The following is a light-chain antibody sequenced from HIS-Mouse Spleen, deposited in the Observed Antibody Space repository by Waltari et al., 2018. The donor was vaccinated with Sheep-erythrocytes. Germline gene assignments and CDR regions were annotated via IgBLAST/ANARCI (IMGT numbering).Light chain of an antibody. V-gene: IGKV1-39*01. Sequence: DIQMTQSPSSLSASVGDRVTITCRASQSISSYLNWYQQKPGKAPKILVYAASSLKSGVPSRFSGRVSGTDFTLTISSLQPEDFSTYYCQQSYSTPYTFGQGTKLEIK. CDR2: AAS. J-gene: IGKJ2*01. CDR1: QSISSY. CDR3: QQSYSTPYT.